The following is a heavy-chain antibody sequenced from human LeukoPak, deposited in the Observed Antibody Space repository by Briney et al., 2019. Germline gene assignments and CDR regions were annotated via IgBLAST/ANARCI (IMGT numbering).Heavy chain of an antibody. CDR1: GFTFSSYA. Sequence: GRSLRLSCAASGFTFSSYAMHWVRQAPGKGLEWVAVISYDGSNKYYADSVKGRFTISRDNSKNTLYLQMNSLRSDDTAVYYCASGEGLWFGESERAYYYGMDVWGQGTTVTVSS. CDR3: ASGEGLWFGESERAYYYGMDV. CDR2: ISYDGSNK. D-gene: IGHD3-10*01. J-gene: IGHJ6*02. V-gene: IGHV3-30-3*01.